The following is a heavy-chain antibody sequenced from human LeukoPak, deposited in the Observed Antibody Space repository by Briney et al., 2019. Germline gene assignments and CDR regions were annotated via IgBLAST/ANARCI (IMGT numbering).Heavy chain of an antibody. CDR3: ARSGAGGAFDM. CDR1: GFPFSSYW. CDR2: IYNDGSRT. J-gene: IGHJ3*02. V-gene: IGHV3-74*01. Sequence: PGGSLRLSCAASGFPFSSYWMHWVRQAPGKGLLWVSRIYNDGSRTTYADSVKGRFTISGDNAKNTLFLQMNSLTAEDTAVYYCARSGAGGAFDMWGRGTTVTVSS. D-gene: IGHD3-10*01.